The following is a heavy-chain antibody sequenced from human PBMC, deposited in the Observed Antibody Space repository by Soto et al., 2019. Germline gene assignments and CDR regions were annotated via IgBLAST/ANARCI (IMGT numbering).Heavy chain of an antibody. CDR2: ISYDGSNK. J-gene: IGHJ6*02. D-gene: IGHD6-13*01. CDR1: GFTFSSYG. Sequence: GGSLRLSCAASGFTFSSYGMHWVRQAPGKGLEWVAVISYDGSNKYYADSVKGRFTISRDNSRNTLYLQMNSLRAEDTAVYYCAKSAANSLIAAAGHEVHYYGMDVWGQGTTVTVSS. CDR3: AKSAANSLIAAAGHEVHYYGMDV. V-gene: IGHV3-30*18.